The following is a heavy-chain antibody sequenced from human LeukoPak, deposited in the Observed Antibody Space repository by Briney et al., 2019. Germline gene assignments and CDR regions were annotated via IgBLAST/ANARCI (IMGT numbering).Heavy chain of an antibody. D-gene: IGHD6-13*01. CDR3: AKEKQQLVPNYFDY. CDR1: GFTFSSYA. Sequence: PGGSLRLSCAASGFTFSSYAMHWVRQAPGKGLEWVAVISYDGSSKYYADSVKGRFTISRDNSKNTLYLQMNSLRAEDTAVYYCAKEKQQLVPNYFDYWGQGTLVTVSS. V-gene: IGHV3-30-3*01. CDR2: ISYDGSSK. J-gene: IGHJ4*02.